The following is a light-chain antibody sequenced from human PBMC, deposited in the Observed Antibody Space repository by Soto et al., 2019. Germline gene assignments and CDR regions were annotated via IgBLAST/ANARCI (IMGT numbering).Light chain of an antibody. CDR2: SVS. V-gene: IGKV1-12*01. CDR1: EDMRRW. Sequence: DIQMTQSPSSVSASVGDSVTITCRASEDMRRWLAWYQQKPGEAPKLLIYSVSNLQNGVPSRFSGSGSGTEFTLTISSLQPEDSATYYCQQATSFFITFGQGTRLEIK. CDR3: QQATSFFIT. J-gene: IGKJ5*01.